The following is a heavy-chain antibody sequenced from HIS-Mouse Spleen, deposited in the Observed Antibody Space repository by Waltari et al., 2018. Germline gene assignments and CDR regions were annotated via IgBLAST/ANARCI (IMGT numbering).Heavy chain of an antibody. CDR1: GFSLSTSGMC. V-gene: IGHV2-70*01. CDR2: IDWDDDK. CDR3: ARIAEGYSSGWYAFDY. Sequence: QVTLRESGPALVKPTQTLTLTCTFSGFSLSTSGMCVSWIRQLPGKALEWLALIDWDDDKYYSTFLKTRLTISKDTSKNQVVITMTNMDPVDTATYYCARIAEGYSSGWYAFDYWGQGTLVTVSS. D-gene: IGHD6-19*01. J-gene: IGHJ4*02.